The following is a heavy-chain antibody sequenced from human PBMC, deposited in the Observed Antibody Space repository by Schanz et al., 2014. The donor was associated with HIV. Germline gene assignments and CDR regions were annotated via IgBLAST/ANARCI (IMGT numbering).Heavy chain of an antibody. CDR3: ARDAEGSWKWGYFDY. D-gene: IGHD6-13*01. CDR2: ISYEGSKR. V-gene: IGHV3-30-3*01. J-gene: IGHJ4*02. CDR1: GFTFSSFA. Sequence: VQLLESGGGLVQPGGSLRLSCVASGFTFSSFAMHWVRQAPGKGLEWVTLISYEGSKRYYADSVKGRFTVSRDNTKNTLYLQMNSLTPEDTAVYYCARDAEGSWKWGYFDYGGQGILVTVSS.